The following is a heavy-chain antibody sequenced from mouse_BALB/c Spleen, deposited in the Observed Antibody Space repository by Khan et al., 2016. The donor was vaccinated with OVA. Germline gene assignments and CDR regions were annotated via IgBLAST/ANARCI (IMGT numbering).Heavy chain of an antibody. V-gene: IGHV14-3*02. D-gene: IGHD4-1*01. CDR2: IDPANGNT. Sequence: EVQLQQSGAELVKPGASVKLSCTASGFNIKDTYMHWVKQRPEQGLEWIGRIDPANGNTKYDPKFQGKATITADTSSNTASLQLSSLTSEDTAVYYCVRDYWDVFAYWGQGTLVTVSA. CDR1: GFNIKDTY. CDR3: VRDYWDVFAY. J-gene: IGHJ3*01.